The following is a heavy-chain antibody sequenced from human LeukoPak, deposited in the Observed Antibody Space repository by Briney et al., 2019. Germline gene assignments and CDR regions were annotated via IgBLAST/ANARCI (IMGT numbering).Heavy chain of an antibody. Sequence: PSETLSLTCSVPGGSVSSGGYYWSWIRQPPGTGLEWIGYIYCNGNTNYNPSLKSRVTISVDTSKNQFSLKLSSVTAADTAVYYCAREPLRAESRWFDPWGQGILVTVSS. J-gene: IGHJ5*02. D-gene: IGHD1-26*01. CDR2: IYCNGNT. CDR3: AREPLRAESRWFDP. CDR1: GGSVSSGGYY. V-gene: IGHV4-61*08.